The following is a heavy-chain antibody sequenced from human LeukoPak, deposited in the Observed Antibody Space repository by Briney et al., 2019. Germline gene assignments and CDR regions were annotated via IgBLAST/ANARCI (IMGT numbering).Heavy chain of an antibody. V-gene: IGHV4-4*09. CDR1: GGSISSYY. D-gene: IGHD3-9*01. Sequence: SETLSLACTVFGGSISSYYWSWIRKPPGKGLEWIGYIYNSGITNKNPSLKSRVTISGDTSKNQFSLKLSSVTAADTAVYYCARHGDVRYFDWLKDGFDYWGQGTLVTVSS. CDR3: ARHGDVRYFDWLKDGFDY. J-gene: IGHJ4*02. CDR2: IYNSGIT.